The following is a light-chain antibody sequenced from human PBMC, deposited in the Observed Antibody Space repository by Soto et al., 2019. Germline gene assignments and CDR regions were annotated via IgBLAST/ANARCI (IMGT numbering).Light chain of an antibody. CDR1: SSDVGGYNY. J-gene: IGLJ2*01. CDR3: SSYGGNNNLV. CDR2: EVN. V-gene: IGLV2-8*01. Sequence: QSVLTQPPSASGSPGQSVAISCTGTSSDVGGYNYVSWYQQHPGKAPKLMIYEVNQRPSGVPDRFSGSKSGNTASLTVSGLQAEDEADYYCSSYGGNNNLVFGGGTKVTVL.